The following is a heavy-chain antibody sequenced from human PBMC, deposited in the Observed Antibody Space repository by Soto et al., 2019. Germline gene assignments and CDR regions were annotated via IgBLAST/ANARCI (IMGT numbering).Heavy chain of an antibody. CDR1: GASVSRGGYY. CDR3: ASHGYSYATPFDP. Sequence: QVQLQESGPGLVKPSQTLSLSCTVSGASVSRGGYYWSWIRQQPGKGLEWIGYIYYSGSTYYNPSLKSRVTISLDTSKNQFSLKLSSVTAADTAVYYCASHGYSYATPFDPWGQGTLVTVSS. J-gene: IGHJ5*02. D-gene: IGHD5-18*01. V-gene: IGHV4-31*03. CDR2: IYYSGST.